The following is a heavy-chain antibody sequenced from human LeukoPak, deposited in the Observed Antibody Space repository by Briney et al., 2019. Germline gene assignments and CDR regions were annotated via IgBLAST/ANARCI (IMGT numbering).Heavy chain of an antibody. CDR1: GGSISSSSYY. CDR2: ISGSGGKT. V-gene: IGHV3-23*01. J-gene: IGHJ6*03. Sequence: PSETLSLTCTVSGGSISSSSYYWGWVRQAPGKGLDWVSVISGSGGKTYYADSVRGRFTISRDNSKNTLYLQMNSLRAEDTAVYYCAKVPECSGSSCYGGYQYYYMDVWGKGTTVTVSS. CDR3: AKVPECSGSSCYGGYQYYYMDV. D-gene: IGHD2-15*01.